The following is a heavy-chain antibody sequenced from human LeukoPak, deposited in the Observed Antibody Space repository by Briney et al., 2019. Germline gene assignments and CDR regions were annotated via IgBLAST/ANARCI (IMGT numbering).Heavy chain of an antibody. CDR1: GGSISSYY. Sequence: SETLSLTCTVSGGSISSYYWSWIRQPPGKGLEWIGYIYYSGSTNYNPSLTSRVTITVDTSKNQFSLKLSSVTATATAVSYCARARIQLWPRLRNWFDPGGQGTLVTVSS. D-gene: IGHD5-18*01. V-gene: IGHV4-59*01. CDR2: IYYSGST. J-gene: IGHJ5*02. CDR3: ARARIQLWPRLRNWFDP.